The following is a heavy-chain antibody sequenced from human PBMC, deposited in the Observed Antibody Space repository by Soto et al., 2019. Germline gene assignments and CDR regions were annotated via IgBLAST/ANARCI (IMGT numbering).Heavy chain of an antibody. CDR1: GFTFSSYG. CDR2: ISYDGSNK. V-gene: IGHV3-30*18. Sequence: PGGSLRLSCAASGFTFSSYGMHWVRQAPGKGLEWVAVISYDGSNKYYADSVKGRFTISRDNSKNTLYLQMNSLRAEDTAVYYCAKAPYYYGSPLWYYYGMDVWGQGTTVTVSS. J-gene: IGHJ6*02. D-gene: IGHD3-10*01. CDR3: AKAPYYYGSPLWYYYGMDV.